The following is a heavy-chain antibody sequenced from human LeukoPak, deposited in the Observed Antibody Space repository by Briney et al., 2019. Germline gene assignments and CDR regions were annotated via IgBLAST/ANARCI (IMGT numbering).Heavy chain of an antibody. D-gene: IGHD6-13*01. CDR2: IYYSGST. CDR3: ARQGIAAAGFDY. V-gene: IGHV4-59*08. Sequence: SETLSLTCTVSGGSISSYYWSWIRQPPGKGLEWIGYIYYSGSTNYNPSLKGRVTISVDTSKNQFSLKLSSVTAADTAVYYCARQGIAAAGFDYWGQGTLVTVSS. CDR1: GGSISSYY. J-gene: IGHJ4*02.